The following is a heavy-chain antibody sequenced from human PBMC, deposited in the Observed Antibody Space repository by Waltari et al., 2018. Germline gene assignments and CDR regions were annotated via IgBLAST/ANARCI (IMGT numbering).Heavy chain of an antibody. D-gene: IGHD2-15*01. Sequence: QVQLQESGPGLVKPSQTLSLTCTVSGGSISSGSYYWSWIRQHAGKGLEWIGRIYTSGSTNYNPSLKSRVTISVDTSKNQFSLKLSSVTAADTAVYYCAREVGYCSGGSCYEYFDYWGQGTLVTVSS. CDR1: GGSISSGSYY. V-gene: IGHV4-61*02. CDR3: AREVGYCSGGSCYEYFDY. CDR2: IYTSGST. J-gene: IGHJ4*02.